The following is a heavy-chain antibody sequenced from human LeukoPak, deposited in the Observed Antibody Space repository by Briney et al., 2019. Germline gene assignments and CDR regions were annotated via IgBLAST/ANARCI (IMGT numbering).Heavy chain of an antibody. J-gene: IGHJ4*02. CDR1: GFTFSSYA. CDR3: ARDRLNRAYCGNDCYSAAFDY. D-gene: IGHD2-21*02. Sequence: GGSLRLSCAASGFTFSSYAMSWVRQAPGKGLEWVSAISGSGGSTYYADSVKGRFTISRDDSRNTLYLQMNSLRPEDTAVYYCARDRLNRAYCGNDCYSAAFDYRGQGTLVTVSS. V-gene: IGHV3-23*01. CDR2: ISGSGGST.